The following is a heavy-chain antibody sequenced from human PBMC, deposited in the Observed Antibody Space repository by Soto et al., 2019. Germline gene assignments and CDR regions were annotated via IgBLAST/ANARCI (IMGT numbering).Heavy chain of an antibody. D-gene: IGHD5-12*01. Sequence: VQLGESGGGVVQPGRSLRLSCAPSGFTFSNYAMHWVRQAPGKGLERVATISYDGNSESYADSVKGRFTISRDNSKRTLYLQMDSLRAEDTAVYYCAKDEGWLQYYYYGMDVWGQGTTVTVSS. CDR3: AKDEGWLQYYYYGMDV. CDR2: ISYDGNSE. J-gene: IGHJ6*02. CDR1: GFTFSNYA. V-gene: IGHV3-30*18.